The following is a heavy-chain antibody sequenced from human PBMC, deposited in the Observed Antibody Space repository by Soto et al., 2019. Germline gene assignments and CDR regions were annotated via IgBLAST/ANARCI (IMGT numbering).Heavy chain of an antibody. J-gene: IGHJ4*02. CDR1: GFTFSSYW. CDR2: INSDGSSI. D-gene: IGHD6-19*01. Sequence: SGGSLRLSCAASGFTFSSYWMHWVRQAPGKGLVWVSRINSDGSSISYADSVKGRFTISRDNAKNTLYLQMNSLRVEDTAVYYCARETGYSSGWRQDYWGQGTLVT. CDR3: ARETGYSSGWRQDY. V-gene: IGHV3-74*01.